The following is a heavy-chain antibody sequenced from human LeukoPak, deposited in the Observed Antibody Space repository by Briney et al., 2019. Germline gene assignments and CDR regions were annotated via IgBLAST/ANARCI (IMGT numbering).Heavy chain of an antibody. J-gene: IGHJ4*02. CDR3: ARGLN. V-gene: IGHV4-39*01. Sequence: SETLSLTCAVSGDSISGSSYYWGWLRQPPGKGLEWIGSIYYSGSTYYSPPLKSRVTISVDTSKNQFSLKLSSVTAADTAVYYCARGLNWGQGTLVTVSS. CDR1: GDSISGSSYY. CDR2: IYYSGST. D-gene: IGHD3-22*01.